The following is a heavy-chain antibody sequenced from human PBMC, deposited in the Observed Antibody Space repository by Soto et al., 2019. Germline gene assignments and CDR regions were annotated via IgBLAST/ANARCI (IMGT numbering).Heavy chain of an antibody. D-gene: IGHD5-12*01. CDR2: FYHSRST. CDR1: GASIGSHNW. J-gene: IGHJ5*02. CDR3: GREDIGCQRLWFDT. Sequence: SETLSLTCSVSGASIGSHNWWRWVRHPPGKGLEWIGEFYHSRSTTYNPSLSSRVTISVDKSNNQFSQTLRSVTAANTVVYYCGREDIGCQRLWFDTWGQGTLVTVSS. V-gene: IGHV4-4*02.